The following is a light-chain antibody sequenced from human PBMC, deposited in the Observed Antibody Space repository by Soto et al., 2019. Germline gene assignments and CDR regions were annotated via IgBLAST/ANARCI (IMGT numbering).Light chain of an antibody. Sequence: EIVLTQSPGTLSLSPGERAILSCRASQSVSSSYLAWYQQKPGQAPRLLIYGASSRATGIPDRFSGSGSGTDFTLTISRLEPEDFAVYYCQQYGGSPITFGQGTRLEIK. V-gene: IGKV3-20*01. J-gene: IGKJ5*01. CDR2: GAS. CDR1: QSVSSSY. CDR3: QQYGGSPIT.